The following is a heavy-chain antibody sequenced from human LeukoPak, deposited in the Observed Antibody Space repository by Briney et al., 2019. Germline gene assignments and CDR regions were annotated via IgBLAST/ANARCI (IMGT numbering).Heavy chain of an antibody. CDR1: GYTFTSYA. D-gene: IGHD3-9*01. CDR2: INAGNGNT. V-gene: IGHV1-3*01. CDR3: ARVQVLRYFDREFDP. Sequence: GASVKVSCKASGYTFTSYAMHWVRQAPGQRLEWMGWINAGNGNTKYSQKFQGRVTITRDTSASTAYMELSSLRSEDTAVYYCARVQVLRYFDREFDPWGQGTLVTVSS. J-gene: IGHJ5*02.